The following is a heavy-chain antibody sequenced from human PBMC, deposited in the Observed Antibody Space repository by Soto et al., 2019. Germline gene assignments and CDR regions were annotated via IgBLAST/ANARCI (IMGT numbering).Heavy chain of an antibody. CDR2: ISYDGSNK. Sequence: GGSLSLSCAASGFTFSSYGMHWVRQAPGKGLEWVAVISYDGSNKYYADSVKGRFTISRDNSKNTLYLQMNSLRAEDTAVYYCAKDGHITIFGVVLYYYYMDVWGKGTTVTVSS. CDR1: GFTFSSYG. CDR3: AKDGHITIFGVVLYYYYMDV. J-gene: IGHJ6*03. V-gene: IGHV3-30*18. D-gene: IGHD3-3*01.